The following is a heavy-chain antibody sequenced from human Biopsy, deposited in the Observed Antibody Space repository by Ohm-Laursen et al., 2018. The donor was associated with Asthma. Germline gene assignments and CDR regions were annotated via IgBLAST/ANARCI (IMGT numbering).Heavy chain of an antibody. Sequence: SQTLSLTCRVSGGYTGSSDHHWAWIRQAPGKGLEWIGFVFWSGSTHYSRSLECRVSISIDTATNEFSMKLWSVTPADTAVYFCARVVSYGDIYFGIDVWGPGNTVVVS. CDR1: GGYTGSSDHH. V-gene: IGHV4-30-4*01. D-gene: IGHD4-17*01. CDR3: ARVVSYGDIYFGIDV. J-gene: IGHJ6*02. CDR2: VFWSGST.